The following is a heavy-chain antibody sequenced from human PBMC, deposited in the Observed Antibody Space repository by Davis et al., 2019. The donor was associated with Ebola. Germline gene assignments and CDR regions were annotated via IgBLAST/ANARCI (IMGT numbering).Heavy chain of an antibody. CDR3: ARDLWDVVVPAAIDAYYYGMDV. V-gene: IGHV3-21*01. Sequence: GESLKIPCAASGFTFSNYPMNWVRQAPGKGLEWVSSISSSSSYIYYADSVKGRFTISRDNAKNSLYLQMNSLRAEDTAVYYCARDLWDVVVPAAIDAYYYGMDVWGQGTTVTVSS. CDR1: GFTFSNYP. D-gene: IGHD2-2*01. J-gene: IGHJ6*02. CDR2: ISSSSSYI.